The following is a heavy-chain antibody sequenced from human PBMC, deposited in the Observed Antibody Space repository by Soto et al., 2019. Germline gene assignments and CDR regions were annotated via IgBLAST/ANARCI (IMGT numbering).Heavy chain of an antibody. J-gene: IGHJ5*02. D-gene: IGHD1-26*01. CDR3: VKDVYSGSSGQFDL. Sequence: EVQLLESGGGLVQPGGSLRLSCAASGFSFSSYAMGWVRQAPGKGLEWVSIISATDVATYYADSVEGHFIIARDDSRRTLFLQMNSLRAEDTAVYHCVKDVYSGSSGQFDLWGQGTLVTVSS. CDR1: GFSFSSYA. CDR2: ISATDVAT. V-gene: IGHV3-23*01.